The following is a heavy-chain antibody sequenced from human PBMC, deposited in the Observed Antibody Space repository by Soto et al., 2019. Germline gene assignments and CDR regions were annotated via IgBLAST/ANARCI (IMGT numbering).Heavy chain of an antibody. Sequence: ASETRSLTCNVSGGSVSSSNYYWSWIRQPPGEGLEWIGYIFYTGSVYFNPSLMSRVTMSLDSSKNQFSLNLNSVTAADTAVYFCASELSGYSYGPGEVYWGQGILVTVSS. CDR2: IFYTGSV. J-gene: IGHJ4*02. D-gene: IGHD5-18*01. CDR3: ASELSGYSYGPGEVY. CDR1: GGSVSSSNYY. V-gene: IGHV4-30-4*01.